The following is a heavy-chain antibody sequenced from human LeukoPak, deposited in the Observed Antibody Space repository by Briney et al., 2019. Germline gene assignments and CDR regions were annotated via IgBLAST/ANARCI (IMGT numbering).Heavy chain of an antibody. J-gene: IGHJ4*02. D-gene: IGHD6-13*01. Sequence: SETLSLTCIVSNVSISSKSYYWSWIRQPPGKGLEWIGYIYYSGSTYYNPSLKSRVTISVDTSKNQFSLKLSSVTAADTAVYYCARAPVQKPQQLVPSYFDYWGQGTLVTVSS. CDR3: ARAPVQKPQQLVPSYFDY. CDR1: NVSISSKSYY. V-gene: IGHV4-30-4*01. CDR2: IYYSGST.